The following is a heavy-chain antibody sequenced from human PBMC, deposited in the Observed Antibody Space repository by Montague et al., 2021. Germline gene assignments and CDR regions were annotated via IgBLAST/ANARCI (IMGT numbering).Heavy chain of an antibody. CDR2: IFHSGST. CDR3: ARDREAAPFDY. CDR1: GYSISSGYC. V-gene: IGHV4-38-2*02. J-gene: IGHJ4*02. D-gene: IGHD2-15*01. Sequence: SETLSLTCTVSGYSISSGYCWGWIRQPPGKGLEWIGSIFHSGSTYYNPSLKSRVTISVDTSKNQFSLKLTSVTAADTALYYCARDREAAPFDYWGQGTLVTVSS.